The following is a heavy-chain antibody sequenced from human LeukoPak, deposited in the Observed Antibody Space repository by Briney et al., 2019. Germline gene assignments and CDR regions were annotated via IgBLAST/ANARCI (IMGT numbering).Heavy chain of an antibody. CDR3: ARVAPSHSGYNWNDYYYGMDV. J-gene: IGHJ6*02. V-gene: IGHV3-21*01. CDR2: ISSSSSYI. Sequence: GGSLRLSCAASGFTFSSYSMNWVRQAPGKGLEWVSSISSSSSYIYYADSVKGRFTISRDNAKNSLYLQMNSLRAEDTAVYYCARVAPSHSGYNWNDYYYGMDVWGQGTTVTVSS. CDR1: GFTFSSYS. D-gene: IGHD1-20*01.